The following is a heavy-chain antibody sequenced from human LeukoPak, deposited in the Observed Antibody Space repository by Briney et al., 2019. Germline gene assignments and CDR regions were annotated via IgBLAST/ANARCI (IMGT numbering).Heavy chain of an antibody. CDR2: IKQDGSEK. Sequence: PGGSLRLSCAASGFTFSSYWMSWVRQAPGKGLEWVANIKQDGSEKYYVDSVKGRFTISRDNAKNSLYLQMNNLRAEDTAVYYCARGYYYGSGSYYNEFDYWGQGTLVTVSS. J-gene: IGHJ4*02. CDR1: GFTFSSYW. CDR3: ARGYYYGSGSYYNEFDY. D-gene: IGHD3-10*01. V-gene: IGHV3-7*01.